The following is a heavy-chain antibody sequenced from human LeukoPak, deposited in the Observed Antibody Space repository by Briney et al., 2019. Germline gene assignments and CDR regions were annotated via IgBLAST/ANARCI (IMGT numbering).Heavy chain of an antibody. J-gene: IGHJ6*02. Sequence: GASVKVSCKASGYIFTDYGITWVRQAPGQGLEWMGWINAGNGNTKYSQKFQGRVTITRDTSASTAYMELSSLRSEDTAVYYCARFRVYYYYSMDVWGQGTTVTVSS. CDR1: GYIFTDYG. CDR2: INAGNGNT. CDR3: ARFRVYYYYSMDV. V-gene: IGHV1-3*01.